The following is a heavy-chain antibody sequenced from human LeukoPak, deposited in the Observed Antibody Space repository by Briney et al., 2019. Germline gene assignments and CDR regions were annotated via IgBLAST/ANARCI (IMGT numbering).Heavy chain of an antibody. D-gene: IGHD6-13*01. J-gene: IGHJ4*02. V-gene: IGHV3-23*01. Sequence: GGSLRLSCAASGFTFSSYAMSWVRQAPGKGLEWVSAISGSGGSTYYADSVKGRFTISRDNSKNTLCLQMNSLRAEDTAVYYCAKGRDSSTWYLFDYWGQGTLVTVSS. CDR2: ISGSGGST. CDR1: GFTFSSYA. CDR3: AKGRDSSTWYLFDY.